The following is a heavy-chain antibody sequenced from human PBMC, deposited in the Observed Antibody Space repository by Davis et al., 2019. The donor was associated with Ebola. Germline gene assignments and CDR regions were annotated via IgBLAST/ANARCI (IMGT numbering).Heavy chain of an antibody. CDR1: GGSFSGYY. CDR2: IYYSGST. V-gene: IGHV4-34*01. J-gene: IGHJ6*02. Sequence: SETLSLTCAVYGGSFSGYYWSWIRQPPGKGLEWIGSIYYSGSTYYNPSLKSRVTISVDTSKNQFSLKLSSVTAADTAVYYCARHAVEMATMIYYYYGMDVWGQGTTVTVSS. CDR3: ARHAVEMATMIYYYYGMDV. D-gene: IGHD5-24*01.